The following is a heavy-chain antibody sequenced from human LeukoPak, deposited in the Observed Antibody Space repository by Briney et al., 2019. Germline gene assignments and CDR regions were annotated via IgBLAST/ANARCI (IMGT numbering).Heavy chain of an antibody. D-gene: IGHD2-8*01. CDR2: IFYDGTIQ. J-gene: IGHJ4*02. CDR1: GFTFTHYA. V-gene: IGHV3-33*08. CDR3: ARGPTNGQAFDY. Sequence: PGGSLRLSCAASGFTFTHYAMHWVRQTPGKGLEWVAVIFYDGTIQYYSDSVRGRLIVSRDNPKNTLYLQMDSLRAEDTAVYYCARGPTNGQAFDYWGQGTLVSVSS.